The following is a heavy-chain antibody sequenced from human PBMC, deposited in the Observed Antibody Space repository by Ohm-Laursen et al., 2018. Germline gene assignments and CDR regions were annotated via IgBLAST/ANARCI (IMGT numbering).Heavy chain of an antibody. CDR2: IQEDGSDK. CDR1: GFTFSNAW. D-gene: IGHD2-8*02. CDR3: ARHGRWCFDS. Sequence: SLRLSCAASGFTFSNAWMSWVRQAPGKGLEWVANIQEDGSDKYYMDSVKGRFTISRDNAKNSLYLQMNSLRAEDTAVYYCARHGRWCFDSWGQGTLVTVSS. J-gene: IGHJ4*02. V-gene: IGHV3-7*01.